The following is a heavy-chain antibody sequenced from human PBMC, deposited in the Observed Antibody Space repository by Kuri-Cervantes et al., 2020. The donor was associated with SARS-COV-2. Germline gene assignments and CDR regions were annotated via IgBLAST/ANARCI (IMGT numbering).Heavy chain of an antibody. CDR3: ARVPFFSASRWYSDL. CDR2: IWYDGSNK. Sequence: GESLKISCAASGFTFSSYGMHWVRQAPGKGLEWVAVIWYDGSNKYYADSVKGRFTISRDNSKNTLYLQMNSLRAEDTAVYYCARVPFFSASRWYSDLWGRGTLVTVSS. CDR1: GFTFSSYG. J-gene: IGHJ2*01. D-gene: IGHD2/OR15-2a*01. V-gene: IGHV3-33*08.